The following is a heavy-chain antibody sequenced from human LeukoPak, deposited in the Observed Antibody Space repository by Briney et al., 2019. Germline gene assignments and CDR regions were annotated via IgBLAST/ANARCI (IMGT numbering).Heavy chain of an antibody. CDR3: ARVSTYGAAPYCYFDI. CDR1: GFTFSVYT. D-gene: IGHD4-17*01. Sequence: GGSLRLPCAASGFTFSVYTMNWFRQSPGKGLDWFSSISSNTNNINYADSVKARFTISRDNAKSSLYLQMNSLRAEDTAVYFCARVSTYGAAPYCYFDIWGRGTLVTVSS. V-gene: IGHV3-21*01. J-gene: IGHJ2*01. CDR2: ISSNTNNI.